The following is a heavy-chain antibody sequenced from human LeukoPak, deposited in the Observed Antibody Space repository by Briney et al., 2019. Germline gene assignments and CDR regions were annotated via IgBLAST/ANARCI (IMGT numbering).Heavy chain of an antibody. CDR2: IYYSVST. D-gene: IGHD3-16*02. Sequence: SETLSLTCTVSGGSISSYYWSWIRQPPGKGLEWLVYIYYSVSTNYNPSLKSRVTISVDTSKNQFSLKLSSVTAADTAVYYCARGGNIYDYVWGSYRPDAFDIWGQGTMVTVSS. J-gene: IGHJ3*02. CDR3: ARGGNIYDYVWGSYRPDAFDI. CDR1: GGSISSYY. V-gene: IGHV4-59*01.